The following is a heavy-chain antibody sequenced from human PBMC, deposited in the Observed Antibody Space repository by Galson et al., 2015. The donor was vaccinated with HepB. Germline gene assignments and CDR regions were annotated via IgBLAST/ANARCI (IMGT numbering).Heavy chain of an antibody. CDR1: GFTFSLYT. CDR2: ITSSNAYI. J-gene: IGHJ4*02. V-gene: IGHV3-21*01. D-gene: IGHD5-18*01. CDR3: TKEGGYGYGFDS. Sequence: SLRLSCAASGFTFSLYTMNWVRQAPGKGLEWVSSITSSNAYIFYADSVRGRFTISRDNAKNSLYLQMNSVRDEDTAVYYCTKEGGYGYGFDSWGQGTLVTVSS.